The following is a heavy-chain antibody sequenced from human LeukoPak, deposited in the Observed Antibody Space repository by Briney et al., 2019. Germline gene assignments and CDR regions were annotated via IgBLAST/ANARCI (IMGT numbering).Heavy chain of an antibody. J-gene: IGHJ4*02. D-gene: IGHD2-21*02. CDR3: AREYCGGDCYGFDY. CDR1: GFTFSSYW. Sequence: GGSLRLSCAASGFTFSSYWMHWVRQAPGKGLVWVSRINSDGSSTSYADSVKGRFTISRDNAKNTLYLQMNSLRAEDTAVYYCAREYCGGDCYGFDYWGQGTLVTVSS. CDR2: INSDGSST. V-gene: IGHV3-74*01.